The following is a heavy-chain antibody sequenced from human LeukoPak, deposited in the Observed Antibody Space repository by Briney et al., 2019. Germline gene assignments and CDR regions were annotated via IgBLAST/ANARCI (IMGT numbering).Heavy chain of an antibody. CDR2: IRSKAYGGTT. Sequence: PGGSLRLSCAASGFTFTSYWMNWVRQAPGKGLEWVGFIRSKAYGGTTEYAASVKGRFTISRDDSKSIAYLQMNSLKTEDTAVYCCTRGANSITGTTLEYYYYGMDVWGQGTTVTVSS. CDR1: GFTFTSYW. CDR3: TRGANSITGTTLEYYYYGMDV. J-gene: IGHJ6*02. V-gene: IGHV3-49*04. D-gene: IGHD1-20*01.